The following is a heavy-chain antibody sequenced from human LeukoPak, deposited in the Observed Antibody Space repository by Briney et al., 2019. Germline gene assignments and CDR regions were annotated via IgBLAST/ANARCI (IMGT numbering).Heavy chain of an antibody. CDR3: SRAWGYSSSSYAFDY. J-gene: IGHJ4*02. CDR2: VRSKVCGGTI. CDR1: GFPFGDYA. Sequence: GGSLRLSCTGSGFPFGDYAMSWFRQAPGKGLEWVGFVRSKVCGGTIEYAVSVKGRFTISRDDSKSIAYLQMNSLKSEDTAVYYCSRAWGYSSSSYAFDYWGQGTLVTVSS. D-gene: IGHD6-13*01. V-gene: IGHV3-49*03.